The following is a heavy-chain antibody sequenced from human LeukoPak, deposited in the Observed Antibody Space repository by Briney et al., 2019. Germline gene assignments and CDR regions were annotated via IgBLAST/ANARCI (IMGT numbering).Heavy chain of an antibody. CDR3: ARGLGKQQLVRWYYFDY. J-gene: IGHJ4*02. CDR2: INHSGST. CDR1: GGSFSGYY. V-gene: IGHV4-34*01. Sequence: KPSETLSLTCAVYGGSFSGYYWSWIRQPPGKGLEWIGEINHSGSTNYNPSLKSRVTISVDTSKNQFSLKLSSVTAADTAVYYCARGLGKQQLVRWYYFDYWGQGTLVTVSS. D-gene: IGHD6-13*01.